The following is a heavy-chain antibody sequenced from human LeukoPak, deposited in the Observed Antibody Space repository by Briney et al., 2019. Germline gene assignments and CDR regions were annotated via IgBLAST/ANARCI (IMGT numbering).Heavy chain of an antibody. CDR2: IYYSGST. J-gene: IGHJ3*02. D-gene: IGHD5-12*01. V-gene: IGHV4-30-4*08. CDR3: AREPIVATIQGAFDI. Sequence: SETLSLTCAVYGGSFSGYYWSWIRQPPGKGLEWIGYIYYSGSTYYNPSLKSRVTMSVDTSKNQFSLKLSSVTAADTAVYYCAREPIVATIQGAFDIWGQGTMVTVSS. CDR1: GGSFSGYY.